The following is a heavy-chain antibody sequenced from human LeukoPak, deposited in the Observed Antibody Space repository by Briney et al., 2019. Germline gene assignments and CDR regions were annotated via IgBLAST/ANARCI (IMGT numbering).Heavy chain of an antibody. J-gene: IGHJ6*02. V-gene: IGHV3-21*01. D-gene: IGHD3-10*01. CDR3: ARAAHTTYVLGRYYYYAMDV. Sequence: PGGSLRLSCAASKFTFSDYSMSWVRQAPGKGLEWVSSISSIRNYIYYADSVKGRFTVSRDNAKNSLYLQMNSLRAEDTAVYYCARAAHTTYVLGRYYYYAMDVWGQGTTVTVSS. CDR2: ISSIRNYI. CDR1: KFTFSDYS.